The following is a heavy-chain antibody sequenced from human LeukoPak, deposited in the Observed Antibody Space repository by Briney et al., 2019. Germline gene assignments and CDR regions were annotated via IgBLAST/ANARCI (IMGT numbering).Heavy chain of an antibody. Sequence: KPGGSLRLSCAASGFTFSDYYMSWIRKAPGKGLEWVAYITTGSSYTNYADSVKGRFTISRDNAKNSLYLQMNSLRAEDTAVYYCTRGGTKYFDYWGQGSLVTVSS. V-gene: IGHV3-11*05. CDR1: GFTFSDYY. J-gene: IGHJ4*02. CDR2: ITTGSSYT. D-gene: IGHD1-1*01. CDR3: TRGGTKYFDY.